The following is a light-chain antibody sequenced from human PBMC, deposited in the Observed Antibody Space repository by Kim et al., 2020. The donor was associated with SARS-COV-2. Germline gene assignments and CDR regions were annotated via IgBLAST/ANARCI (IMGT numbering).Light chain of an antibody. CDR1: QSVSSN. CDR2: DAS. J-gene: IGKJ1*01. V-gene: IGKV3-11*01. Sequence: IVLTQSPATLSLSPGERATLSCRASQSVSSNLGWYQQKPGQPPRLLIYDASTRATGIPARFSGSGSGTVFTLTISSLEPEDFAVYFCQQRSDWRTFGQGTKVDIK. CDR3: QQRSDWRT.